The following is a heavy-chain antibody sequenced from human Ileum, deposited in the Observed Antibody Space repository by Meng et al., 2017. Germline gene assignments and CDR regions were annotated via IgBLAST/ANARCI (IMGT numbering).Heavy chain of an antibody. CDR1: SGSLTSSGSY. CDR2: IFYTGAT. J-gene: IGHJ4*02. V-gene: IGHV4-30-4*01. CDR3: VSERRRSYFFDY. Sequence: QLRLQESGPGLVKPSETLSLTCVVSSGSLTSSGSYWSWIRQPPGKGLEWIGYIFYTGATYSNPSLKSRVTVSLDTSKSQFSLKLSSVTAADTAIYYCVSERRRSYFFDYWGLGTLVTVSS.